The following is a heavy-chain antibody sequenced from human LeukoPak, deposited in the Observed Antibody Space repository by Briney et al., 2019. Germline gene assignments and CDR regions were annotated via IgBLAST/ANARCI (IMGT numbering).Heavy chain of an antibody. D-gene: IGHD3-22*01. CDR2: INHSGST. Sequence: SETLSLTCAVYGGSFSGYYWSWIRQPPGKGLEWIGEINHSGSTYYNPSLKSRVTISVDTSKNQFSLKLSSVTAADTAVYYCARLRYDSSGYYQYYFDYWGQGTLVTVSS. CDR1: GGSFSGYY. J-gene: IGHJ4*02. CDR3: ARLRYDSSGYYQYYFDY. V-gene: IGHV4-34*01.